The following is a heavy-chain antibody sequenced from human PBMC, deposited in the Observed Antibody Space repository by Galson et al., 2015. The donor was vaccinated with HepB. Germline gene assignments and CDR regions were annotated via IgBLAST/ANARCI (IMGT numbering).Heavy chain of an antibody. J-gene: IGHJ4*02. CDR2: ISGSGGST. Sequence: SLRLSCAASGFTFDDYAMHWVRQAPGKGLEWVSGISGSGGSTYYADSVKGRFTISRDNSKNTLYLQMNSLRAEDTAVYYCARGLGWSYFPFDYWGQGTLVTVSS. CDR1: GFTFDDYA. CDR3: ARGLGWSYFPFDY. D-gene: IGHD1-26*01. V-gene: IGHV3-23*01.